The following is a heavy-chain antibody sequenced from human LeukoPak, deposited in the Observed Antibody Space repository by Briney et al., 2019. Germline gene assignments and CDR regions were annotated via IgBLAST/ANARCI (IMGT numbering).Heavy chain of an antibody. CDR3: XXGRPDYYGSGSPLGYFDY. CDR2: ISWNSGSI. Sequence: PGGSLRLSCAASGFTFDDYAMHWVRQAPGKGLEWVSGISWNSGSIGYADSVKGRFTISRDNAKNSLYLQMNSLRAEDTALYYXXXGRPDYYGSGSPLGYFDYWGQGTLVTVSS. V-gene: IGHV3-9*01. CDR1: GFTFDDYA. J-gene: IGHJ4*02. D-gene: IGHD3-10*01.